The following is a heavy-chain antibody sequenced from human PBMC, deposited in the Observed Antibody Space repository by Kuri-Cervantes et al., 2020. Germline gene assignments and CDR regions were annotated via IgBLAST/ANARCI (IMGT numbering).Heavy chain of an antibody. V-gene: IGHV3-9*01. Sequence: SLKISCAASGFTFDDYAMHWVRQAPGKGLEWVSGISWNSGSIGYADSVKGRFTISRDNAKNSLYLQMNSLRAEDTALYYCAKGEAAAGTGGGTGPTGDYWGQGTLVTVSS. CDR2: ISWNSGSI. D-gene: IGHD6-13*01. CDR3: AKGEAAAGTGGGTGPTGDY. CDR1: GFTFDDYA. J-gene: IGHJ4*02.